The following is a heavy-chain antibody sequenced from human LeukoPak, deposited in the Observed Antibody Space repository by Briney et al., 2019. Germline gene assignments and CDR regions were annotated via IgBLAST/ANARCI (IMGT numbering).Heavy chain of an antibody. D-gene: IGHD6-19*01. Sequence: GGSLRLSCATSGSTFSSYEMNWVRQAPGKGLEWVSYISGSGSTKYYADSVEGRFTISRDNARNSLSLQMNSLRAEDTAVYYCARRDIAVADRRLYYFDYWGQGTLVTVSS. CDR2: ISGSGSTK. J-gene: IGHJ4*02. V-gene: IGHV3-48*03. CDR1: GSTFSSYE. CDR3: ARRDIAVADRRLYYFDY.